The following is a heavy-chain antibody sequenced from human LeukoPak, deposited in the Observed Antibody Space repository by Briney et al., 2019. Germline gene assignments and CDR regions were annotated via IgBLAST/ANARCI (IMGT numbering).Heavy chain of an antibody. Sequence: GGSLRLSCAASGFTFSSHGMHWVRQAPVKGLEWVAVIANDGRDTHYADSVKGRFTISRDNSKNTLYLQMNSLRAEDTAVYYCAATYYYDGSGDYWGQGTLVTVSS. CDR3: AATYYYDGSGDY. D-gene: IGHD3-22*01. J-gene: IGHJ4*02. V-gene: IGHV3-30*03. CDR1: GFTFSSHG. CDR2: IANDGRDT.